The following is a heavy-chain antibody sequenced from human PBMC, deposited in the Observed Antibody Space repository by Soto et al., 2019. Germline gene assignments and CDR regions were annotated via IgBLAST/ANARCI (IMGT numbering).Heavy chain of an antibody. J-gene: IGHJ4*02. V-gene: IGHV1-18*01. CDR2: ISAYNGNT. D-gene: IGHD3-10*01. Sequence: ASVKVSCKASGYTFTSYGISWVRQAPGQGLEWMGWISAYNGNTNYAQKLQGRVTMTTDTSTRTAYMELRSLRSDDTAVYYCAREVEDLLWFGGGEYFDYWGQGTLVTVSS. CDR3: AREVEDLLWFGGGEYFDY. CDR1: GYTFTSYG.